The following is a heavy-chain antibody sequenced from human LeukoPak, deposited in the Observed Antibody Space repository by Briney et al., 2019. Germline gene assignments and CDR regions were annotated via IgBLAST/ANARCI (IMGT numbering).Heavy chain of an antibody. CDR1: GGSISSYY. D-gene: IGHD6-13*01. V-gene: IGHV4-59*01. CDR3: ARVSSSWLGVGAFDI. Sequence: PSETLSLTCTVSGGSISSYYWSWIRQPPGKGLEWIGYIYYSGSTNYNPSLKSRVTISVDKSKNQFSLKLSSVTAADTAVYYCARVSSSWLGVGAFDIWGQGTMVTVSS. J-gene: IGHJ3*02. CDR2: IYYSGST.